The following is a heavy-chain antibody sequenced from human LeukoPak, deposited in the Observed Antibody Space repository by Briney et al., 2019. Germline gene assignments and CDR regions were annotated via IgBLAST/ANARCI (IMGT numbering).Heavy chain of an antibody. J-gene: IGHJ4*02. D-gene: IGHD5-12*01. CDR2: IYYTGST. CDR1: GGPLTRSLSY. V-gene: IGHV4-39*01. Sequence: SETLSLTCTVSGGPLTRSLSYSGWIRLPPGKWLEWIVNIYYTGSTDYSPSFESRAAMSVDTSKNEFSLQLRSVTAADTAVYYCARLNSGYEDYYFDDWGQGTLVTVSS. CDR3: ARLNSGYEDYYFDD.